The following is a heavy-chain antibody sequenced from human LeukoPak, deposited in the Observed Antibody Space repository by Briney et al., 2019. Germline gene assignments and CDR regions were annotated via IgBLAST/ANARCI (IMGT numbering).Heavy chain of an antibody. CDR1: GYSISSGYY. J-gene: IGHJ3*02. Sequence: SETLSLTCTVSGYSISSGYYWGWIRQPPGKGLEWIGSIYHSGSTYYNPSLKSRVTISVDTSKNQFSLKLSSVTAADTAVYYCASDGFGLSDAFDIWGQGTMVTVSS. CDR3: ASDGFGLSDAFDI. D-gene: IGHD3-10*01. V-gene: IGHV4-38-2*02. CDR2: IYHSGST.